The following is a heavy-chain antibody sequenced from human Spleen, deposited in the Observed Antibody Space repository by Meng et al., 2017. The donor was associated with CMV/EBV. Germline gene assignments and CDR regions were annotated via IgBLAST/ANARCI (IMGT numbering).Heavy chain of an antibody. D-gene: IGHD2-2*01. CDR3: ARDRVRYCTSTSCQGVFHY. J-gene: IGHJ4*02. CDR1: FSSYT. Sequence: FSSYTMHWVRQAPGKGLEWVALMSYDGRNIYYADSVKGRFTISRDNSKNTLYLQMNSLTTEDTAVYFCARDRVRYCTSTSCQGVFHYWGQGTLVTVSS. V-gene: IGHV3-30*04. CDR2: MSYDGRNI.